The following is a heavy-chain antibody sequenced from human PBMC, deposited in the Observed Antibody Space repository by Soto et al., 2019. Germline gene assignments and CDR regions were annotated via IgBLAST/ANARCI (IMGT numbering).Heavy chain of an antibody. Sequence: GGSLRLSCAASGFTFSSYGMHWVRQAPGKGLEWVAVISYDGSNKYYADSVKGRFTISRDNSKNTLYLQMNSLRAEDTAVYYCAKDSTSSALWFGELSFDYWGQGTLVTVSS. J-gene: IGHJ4*02. D-gene: IGHD3-10*01. CDR3: AKDSTSSALWFGELSFDY. CDR2: ISYDGSNK. CDR1: GFTFSSYG. V-gene: IGHV3-30*18.